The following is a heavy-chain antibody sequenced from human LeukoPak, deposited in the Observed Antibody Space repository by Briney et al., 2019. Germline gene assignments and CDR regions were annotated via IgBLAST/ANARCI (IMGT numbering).Heavy chain of an antibody. Sequence: PGGSLRLSCAASGFTLSNHWMHWVRKAPGKGLVWVSRIISDGSMTNYADSVKGRFTISRDNAKNTLYMQMKSLRADDTAVYYCVRQGTVGEFDYWGQGTLVTVSS. D-gene: IGHD1-26*01. CDR1: GFTLSNHW. J-gene: IGHJ4*02. V-gene: IGHV3-74*01. CDR3: VRQGTVGEFDY. CDR2: IISDGSMT.